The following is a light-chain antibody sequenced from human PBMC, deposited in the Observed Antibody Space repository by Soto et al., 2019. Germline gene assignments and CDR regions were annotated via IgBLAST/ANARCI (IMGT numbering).Light chain of an antibody. J-gene: IGLJ2*01. CDR3: ATWDSSLSAAV. V-gene: IGLV1-51*01. CDR1: ISNIGNNY. CDR2: DNY. Sequence: QSVLTQPHSVSAAPGQTVTLSCSGSISNIGNNYVSWFQQFPGTGPKLLIYDNYKRPSGIPDRFSGSKSGTSATLGITGLQIGDEADYYCATWDSSLSAAVFGGGTKLTVL.